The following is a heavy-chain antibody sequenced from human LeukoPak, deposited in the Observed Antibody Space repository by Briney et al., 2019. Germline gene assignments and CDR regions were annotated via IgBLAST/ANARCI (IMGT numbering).Heavy chain of an antibody. CDR2: IWFDGSQK. CDR3: ARGTSDYDHDY. J-gene: IGHJ4*02. CDR1: GFTFSSYG. D-gene: IGHD5-12*01. V-gene: IGHV3-33*03. Sequence: GRSLRLSCAASGFTFSSYGLHWVRQAPGKGLEWVAVIWFDGSQKYYADSVKGRFTISRDSSKNTLYLQMNSPRAEDTAVYYCARGTSDYDHDYWGQGTLVTVSS.